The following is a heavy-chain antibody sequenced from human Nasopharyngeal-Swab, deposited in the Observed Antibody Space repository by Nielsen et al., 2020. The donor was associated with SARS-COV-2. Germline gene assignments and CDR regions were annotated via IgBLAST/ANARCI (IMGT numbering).Heavy chain of an antibody. CDR3: AKAQGIRYGLDV. CDR2: ISNDGSNK. CDR1: GFTFSTYA. Sequence: GESLKISCAASGFTFSTYAMHLVRQAPGKGLEWVTLISNDGSNKYYGDSVKGRFTISRDNSRNTLFLQMNSLRPEDTAVYYCAKAQGIRYGLDVWGHGTTVTVSS. V-gene: IGHV3-30*18. J-gene: IGHJ6*02.